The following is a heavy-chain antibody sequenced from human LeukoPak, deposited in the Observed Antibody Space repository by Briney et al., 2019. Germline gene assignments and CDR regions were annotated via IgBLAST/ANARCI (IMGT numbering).Heavy chain of an antibody. J-gene: IGHJ6*02. V-gene: IGHV3-30*04. CDR2: ISYDGSNQ. CDR1: GFTFSSYA. CDR3: ARGMDV. Sequence: GGSLRLSCAASGFTFSSYAMHWVRQAPGKGLEWVAVISYDGSNQYYADSVKGRFTISRDNSKNTLYLQMNSLRAEDTAVYYCARGMDVRGQGTTVAVSS.